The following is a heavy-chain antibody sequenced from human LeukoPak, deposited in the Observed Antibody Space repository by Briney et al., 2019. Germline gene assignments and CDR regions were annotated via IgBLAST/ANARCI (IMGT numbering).Heavy chain of an antibody. V-gene: IGHV4-59*01. CDR2: IYYSGST. CDR3: ASANYYYYYYMDV. CDR1: GGSISSYY. Sequence: KTSETLSLTCTVSGGSISSYYWSWIRQPPGKGLEWIGYIYYSGSTSYNPSLKSRVTISVDTSQNQFSLKLSSVTAADTAVYYCASANYYYYYYMDVWGKGTTVTVSS. J-gene: IGHJ6*03.